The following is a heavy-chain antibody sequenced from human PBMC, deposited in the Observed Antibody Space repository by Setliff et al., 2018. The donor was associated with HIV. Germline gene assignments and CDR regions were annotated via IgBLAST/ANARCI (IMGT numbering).Heavy chain of an antibody. Sequence: SETLSLTCVVYGGSFTNFYWSWIRQPPGKGLECIGEINHSGITNYNPSLKSRVTISVDTSKNQFSLKLSSLTAADTAVYFCARKVGGDFDYWGQGTLVTVSS. CDR1: GGSFTNFY. D-gene: IGHD2-2*01. CDR2: INHSGIT. CDR3: ARKVGGDFDY. V-gene: IGHV4-34*01. J-gene: IGHJ4*02.